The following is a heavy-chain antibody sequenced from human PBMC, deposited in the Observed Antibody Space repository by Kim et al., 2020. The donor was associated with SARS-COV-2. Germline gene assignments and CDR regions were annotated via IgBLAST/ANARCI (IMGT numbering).Heavy chain of an antibody. CDR2: IWYDGSNK. J-gene: IGHJ4*02. V-gene: IGHV3-33*01. D-gene: IGHD6-19*01. CDR1: GFTFSSYG. CDR3: ARTPASSGWLQFDY. Sequence: GGSLRLSCAASGFTFSSYGMHWVRQAPGKGLEWVAVIWYDGSNKYYADSVKGRFTISRDNSKNTLYLQMNSLRAEDTAVYYCARTPASSGWLQFDYWGQGTLVTVSS.